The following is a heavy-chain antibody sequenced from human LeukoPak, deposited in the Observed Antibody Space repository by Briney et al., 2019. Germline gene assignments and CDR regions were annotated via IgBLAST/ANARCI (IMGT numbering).Heavy chain of an antibody. V-gene: IGHV3-23*01. Sequence: GGSLRLSCAASGFTFSTYAMSWVRQAPGKGLEWVSSISGGGVNTYYVDSVKGRFTISRDNSKNTLYLQMNSLRVEDTAVYYCAKDLWIAVAGTFGYWGQGTLVTVSS. CDR1: GFTFSTYA. J-gene: IGHJ4*02. D-gene: IGHD6-19*01. CDR2: ISGGGVNT. CDR3: AKDLWIAVAGTFGY.